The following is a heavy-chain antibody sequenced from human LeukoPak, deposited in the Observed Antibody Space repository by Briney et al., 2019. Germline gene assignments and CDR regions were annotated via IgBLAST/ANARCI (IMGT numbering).Heavy chain of an antibody. V-gene: IGHV3-20*01. D-gene: IGHD3-16*01. CDR1: GFTFDDYG. Sequence: GESLRLSCAASGFTFDDYGMSWVRHAPGKGLEWVSGLNRNGDITGYADSVKGRFIISRDNAKNSLYLQMNSLRAEDTALYHCARKGVGGELGGFDYWGQGTLVTVSS. CDR3: ARKGVGGELGGFDY. J-gene: IGHJ4*02. CDR2: LNRNGDIT.